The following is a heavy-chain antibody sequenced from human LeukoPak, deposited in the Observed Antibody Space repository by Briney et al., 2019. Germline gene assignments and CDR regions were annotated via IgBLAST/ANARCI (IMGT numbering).Heavy chain of an antibody. CDR1: GFPFSSYS. D-gene: IGHD6-19*01. CDR3: ARAIFSRGWYLVDY. CDR2: ISTRIDYI. Sequence: SGGSLRLSCAASGFPFSSYSMNWVRRAPGRGVEWVSSISTRIDYIYYADSVKGRFTISRDNAKNSLYLQMNSLRAEDTAVYYCARAIFSRGWYLVDYWGQGTLVTVSS. J-gene: IGHJ4*02. V-gene: IGHV3-21*01.